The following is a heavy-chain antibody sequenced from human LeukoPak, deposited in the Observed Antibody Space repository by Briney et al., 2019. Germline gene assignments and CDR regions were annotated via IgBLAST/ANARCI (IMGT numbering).Heavy chain of an antibody. V-gene: IGHV4-34*10. CDR3: ARAPNLDFDP. Sequence: SETLSLTCAVYGGSFSGYYWSWIRQPPGKGLEWIGEINHSGSTNYNPSLKSRITISVDTSKSQFSLNVSSVTAADTAVYYCARAPNLDFDPWGQGTLVTVSS. CDR1: GGSFSGYY. J-gene: IGHJ5*02. CDR2: INHSGST.